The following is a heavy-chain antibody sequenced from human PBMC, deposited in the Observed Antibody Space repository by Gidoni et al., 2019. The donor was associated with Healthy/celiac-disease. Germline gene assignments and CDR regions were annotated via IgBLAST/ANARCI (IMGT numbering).Heavy chain of an antibody. D-gene: IGHD3-3*01. Sequence: EVQLVESGGGLVQPGGSLRLSCAASGFTFSSYSMNWVRQDPGKGLEVVSYSSSSSSTIYYADSVKVRFTISRDNAKNSLYLQMNSLMAEDTAVYYCATQPWAIFGVVNSRWGQGTLVTVSS. CDR3: ATQPWAIFGVVNSR. CDR1: GFTFSSYS. V-gene: IGHV3-48*04. J-gene: IGHJ4*02. CDR2: SSSSSSTI.